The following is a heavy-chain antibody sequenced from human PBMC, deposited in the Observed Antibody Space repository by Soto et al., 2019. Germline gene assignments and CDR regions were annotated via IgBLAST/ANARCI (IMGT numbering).Heavy chain of an antibody. CDR2: MNPNSGNT. V-gene: IGHV1-8*01. CDR1: GYTFTSYD. J-gene: IGHJ6*03. Sequence: QVQLVQSGAEVKKPGASVKVSCKASGYTFTSYDINWVRQATGQGLEWMGWMNPNSGNTGYAQKFQGRVTMTRNTSISTAYMELSILRSEDTAVYYCARVSYSNYPYYYYYMDVWGKGTTVTVSS. CDR3: ARVSYSNYPYYYYYMDV. D-gene: IGHD4-4*01.